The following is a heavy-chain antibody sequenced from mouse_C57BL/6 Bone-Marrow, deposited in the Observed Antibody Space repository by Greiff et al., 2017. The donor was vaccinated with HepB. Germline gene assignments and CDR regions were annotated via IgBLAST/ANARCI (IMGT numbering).Heavy chain of an antibody. V-gene: IGHV5-4*01. CDR3: ARDESPIYYDYDGFDY. Sequence: EVHLVESGGGLVKPGGSLKLSCAASGFTFSSYAMSWVRQTPEKRLEWVATISDGGSYTYYPDNVKGRFTISRDNAKNNLYLQMSHLKSEDTAMYYCARDESPIYYDYDGFDYWGQGTTLTVSS. D-gene: IGHD2-4*01. CDR1: GFTFSSYA. J-gene: IGHJ2*01. CDR2: ISDGGSYT.